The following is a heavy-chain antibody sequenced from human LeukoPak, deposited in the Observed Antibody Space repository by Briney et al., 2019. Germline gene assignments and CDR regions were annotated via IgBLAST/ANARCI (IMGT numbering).Heavy chain of an antibody. D-gene: IGHD6-19*01. V-gene: IGHV3-23*01. Sequence: GGSLRLSCAASGFTFSSYAMSWVRQAPGKGLEWVSAISGSGGSTYYADSVKGRFTISRDNSKNTLYLQMNSLRAEDTAVYYCAKDSVAGTLDYYYGMDVWGQGTTVTVSS. CDR3: AKDSVAGTLDYYYGMDV. CDR2: ISGSGGST. J-gene: IGHJ6*02. CDR1: GFTFSSYA.